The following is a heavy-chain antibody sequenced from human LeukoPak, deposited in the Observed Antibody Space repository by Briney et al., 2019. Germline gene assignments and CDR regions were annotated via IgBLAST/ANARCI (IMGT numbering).Heavy chain of an antibody. CDR1: GGSISSYY. J-gene: IGHJ4*02. Sequence: SETLSLTCTVSGGSISSYYWSWIRQPPGKGLEWMGYIYYSGSTNYNPSLKSRVTISVDTSKNQFSLKLSSVTAADTAVYYCAREDPNYGRFFDYWGQGTLVTVSS. D-gene: IGHD1-7*01. CDR2: IYYSGST. V-gene: IGHV4-59*01. CDR3: AREDPNYGRFFDY.